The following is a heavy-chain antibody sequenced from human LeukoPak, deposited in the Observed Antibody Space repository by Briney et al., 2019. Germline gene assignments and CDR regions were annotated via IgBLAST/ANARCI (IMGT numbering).Heavy chain of an antibody. Sequence: GRSLRLSCAASGFTFSSYGMHWVRQAPGKGLEWVAVISYDGSNKYYADSVKGRFTISRDNSKNTLYLQMNSLRAEDTAVYYCAKQEAVRWQSLYYFDYWGQGTLVTVSS. J-gene: IGHJ4*02. D-gene: IGHD4-23*01. CDR2: ISYDGSNK. CDR1: GFTFSSYG. CDR3: AKQEAVRWQSLYYFDY. V-gene: IGHV3-30*18.